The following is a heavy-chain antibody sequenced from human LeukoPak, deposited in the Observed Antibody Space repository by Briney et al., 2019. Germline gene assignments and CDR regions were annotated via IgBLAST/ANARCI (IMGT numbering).Heavy chain of an antibody. V-gene: IGHV1-69*04. CDR3: ARTAKPNYYDSSGYFALGY. J-gene: IGHJ4*02. D-gene: IGHD3-22*01. CDR2: IIPILGIA. CDR1: GGTFSSYA. Sequence: SVKVSCKASGGTFSSYAISWVRQAPGQGLEWMGRIIPILGIANYAQKFQGRVTITADESTSTAYMELSSLRSEDTAVYYCARTAKPNYYDSSGYFALGYWGQGTLVTVSS.